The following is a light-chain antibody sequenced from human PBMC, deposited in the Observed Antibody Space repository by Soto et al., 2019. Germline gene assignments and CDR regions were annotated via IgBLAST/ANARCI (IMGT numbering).Light chain of an antibody. J-gene: IGLJ2*01. CDR1: SSDIGAYDY. V-gene: IGLV2-14*03. Sequence: QSVLTQPASVTGSPGQSITISCTGTSSDIGAYDYVSWYQQHPGRAPKLMIYDVTARPSGVSNRFSGSKSGNTASLTISGLQADGEADYYCSSYRSGSTLVFGGGTKLTVL. CDR2: DVT. CDR3: SSYRSGSTLV.